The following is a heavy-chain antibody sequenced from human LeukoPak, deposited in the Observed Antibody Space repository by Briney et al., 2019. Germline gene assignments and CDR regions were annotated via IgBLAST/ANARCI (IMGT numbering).Heavy chain of an antibody. Sequence: PSETLSLNGTVSGGSSSNYYWSWLRQPPGKGLEWFGYIYYTGSTSYNPSLKSRVTISLDASKNQFSLELNSVTPADTAVYYCARDYFDADYEFDYWGQGTLVTVSS. CDR1: GGSSSNYY. V-gene: IGHV4-59*01. CDR2: IYYTGST. D-gene: IGHD4-17*01. J-gene: IGHJ4*02. CDR3: ARDYFDADYEFDY.